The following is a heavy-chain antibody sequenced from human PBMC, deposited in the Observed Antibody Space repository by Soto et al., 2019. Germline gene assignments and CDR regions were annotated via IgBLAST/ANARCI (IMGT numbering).Heavy chain of an antibody. J-gene: IGHJ4*02. CDR3: AKALGELAPERDDY. CDR1: GFSFSSYG. CDR2: ISYDGSNK. V-gene: IGHV3-30*18. D-gene: IGHD3-16*01. Sequence: QVQLVESGGGVVQPGRSLRLSCAASGFSFSSYGMHGVRQAPGKGLEWVAFISYDGSNKYYADSVKGRFTISRDSSKNTLYLQMNSLRPEDTAVYYCAKALGELAPERDDYWGQGNLVTVSS.